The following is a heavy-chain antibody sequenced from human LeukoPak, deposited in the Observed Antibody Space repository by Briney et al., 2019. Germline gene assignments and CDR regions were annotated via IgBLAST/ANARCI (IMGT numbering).Heavy chain of an antibody. D-gene: IGHD3-22*01. J-gene: IGHJ4*02. CDR1: GGSISSGGYY. CDR2: IYHSGST. V-gene: IGHV4-30-2*01. CDR3: ARSHYYDSSGYS. Sequence: SETLSLTCTVSGGSISSGGYYWSWIRQPPGKGLEWIGYIYHSGSTYYNPSLKSRVTISVDRSKNQFSLKLSSVTAADTAVYYCARSHYYDSSGYSWGQGTLVTVSS.